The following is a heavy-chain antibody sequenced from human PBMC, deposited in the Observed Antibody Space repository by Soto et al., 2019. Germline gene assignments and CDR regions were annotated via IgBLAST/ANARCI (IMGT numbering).Heavy chain of an antibody. CDR2: INPNSGGT. CDR3: ARDERYFDWLTQLGNHYYYYYMDV. J-gene: IGHJ6*03. Sequence: GASVKVSCKASGYTFTGYYMHWVRQAPGQGLEWMGWINPNSGGTNYAQKFQGWVTMTRDTSISTAYMELSRLRSEDTAVYYCARDERYFDWLTQLGNHYYYYYMDVWGKGTTVTVSS. D-gene: IGHD3-9*01. V-gene: IGHV1-2*04. CDR1: GYTFTGYY.